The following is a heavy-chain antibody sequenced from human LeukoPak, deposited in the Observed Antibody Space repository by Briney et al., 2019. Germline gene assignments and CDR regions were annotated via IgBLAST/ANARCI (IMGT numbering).Heavy chain of an antibody. CDR2: IYYSGST. CDR3: AGTSSWYGYYFDY. Sequence: PSETLSLTCAVSGGSISSYYWSWIRQPPGKGLEWIGYIYYSGSTNYNPSLKSRVTISVDTSKNQFSLKLSSVTAADTAVYYCAGTSSWYGYYFDYWGQGTLVTVSS. J-gene: IGHJ4*02. CDR1: GGSISSYY. V-gene: IGHV4-59*08. D-gene: IGHD6-13*01.